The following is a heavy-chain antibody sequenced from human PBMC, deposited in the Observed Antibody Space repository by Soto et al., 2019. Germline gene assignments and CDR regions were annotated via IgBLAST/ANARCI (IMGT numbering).Heavy chain of an antibody. CDR3: ARGRDYDLWSAYPGDFDY. V-gene: IGHV4-34*01. Sequence: PSETLSLTCAVYGGSFSGYYWAWIRPPPGKGLEWIGEINHSGSTNYIPSLKSRVSISVDMSKNQFSLKLTSVTAADTAVYYCARGRDYDLWSAYPGDFDYWGQGSLVTVSS. CDR2: INHSGST. D-gene: IGHD3-3*01. CDR1: GGSFSGYY. J-gene: IGHJ4*02.